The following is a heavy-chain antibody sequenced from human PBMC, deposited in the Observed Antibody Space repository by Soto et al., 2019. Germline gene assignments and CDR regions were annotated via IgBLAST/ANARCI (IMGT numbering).Heavy chain of an antibody. D-gene: IGHD3-10*01. CDR1: GGSISSGDYY. J-gene: IGHJ4*02. V-gene: IGHV4-30-4*01. CDR2: IYYSGST. Sequence: SETLSLTCTVSGGSISSGDYYWSWIRQPPEKGLEWIGYIYYSGSTYYNPSLKSRVTISVDTSKNQFSLKLSSVTAADTAVYYCARSVMVRGVLDYWGQGTLVTVSS. CDR3: ARSVMVRGVLDY.